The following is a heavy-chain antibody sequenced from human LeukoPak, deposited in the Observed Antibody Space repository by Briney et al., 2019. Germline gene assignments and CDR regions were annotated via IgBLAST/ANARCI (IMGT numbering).Heavy chain of an antibody. CDR2: IYYSGST. V-gene: IGHV4-59*01. CDR1: GGSISSYY. D-gene: IGHD2-2*01. CDR3: ARILGYCSSTSCYYYYYYMDV. J-gene: IGHJ6*03. Sequence: PSETLSLTCTVSGGSISSYYWSWIRQPPGKGLEWIGYIYYSGSTNYNPSLKSRVTISVDTSKNQFSLKLSSVTAADTAVYYCARILGYCSSTSCYYYYYYMDVWGKGTTVTVSS.